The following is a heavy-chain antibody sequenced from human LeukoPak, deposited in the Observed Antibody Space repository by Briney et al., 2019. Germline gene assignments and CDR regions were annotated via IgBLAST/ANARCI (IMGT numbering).Heavy chain of an antibody. CDR3: AREGGTVTGYMDV. CDR1: GGTFSSYA. CDR2: IIPILGTA. Sequence: SVKVSCKASGGTFSSYAISWVRQAPGQGLEWMGGIIPILGTANYAQKFQGRVTITADESTSTAYMELGSLRSEDTAVYYCAREGGTVTGYMDVWGKGTTVTVSS. V-gene: IGHV1-69*01. J-gene: IGHJ6*03. D-gene: IGHD4-17*01.